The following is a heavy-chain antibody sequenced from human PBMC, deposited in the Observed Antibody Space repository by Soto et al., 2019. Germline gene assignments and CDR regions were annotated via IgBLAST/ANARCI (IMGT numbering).Heavy chain of an antibody. J-gene: IGHJ4*02. Sequence: QVQLQESGPGLVRPSGALSVTCAVSGDSISRSHGWSWVRQSPGKGLEWIGEISHSGITNYNPSLKSRVTISGDKSNNQLSLKLTAVTAADTAVYYCARVRYDRSGFDHWGQGTVVSVSS. V-gene: IGHV4-4*02. CDR1: GDSISRSHG. CDR3: ARVRYDRSGFDH. CDR2: ISHSGIT. D-gene: IGHD3-22*01.